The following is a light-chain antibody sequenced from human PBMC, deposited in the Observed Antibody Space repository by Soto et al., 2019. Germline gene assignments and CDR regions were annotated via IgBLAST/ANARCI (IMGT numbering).Light chain of an antibody. CDR2: AAS. J-gene: IGKJ1*01. CDR3: QQYNDWPWT. Sequence: EIVMTQSPAALSLSPGERATLSCRASQSVRSNLAWYQQRPGQAPRLLIYAASIGATGVPARFSGSGSGTEFTLTISSLQSEDFAVYFCQQYNDWPWTFGQGTKVEIK. V-gene: IGKV3-15*01. CDR1: QSVRSN.